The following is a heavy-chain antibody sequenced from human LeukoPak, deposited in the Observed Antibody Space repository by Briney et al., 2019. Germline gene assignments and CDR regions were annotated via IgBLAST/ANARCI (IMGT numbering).Heavy chain of an antibody. CDR3: ARWAMLSTYYYDSSGYYPPYYYGMDV. J-gene: IGHJ6*02. CDR1: GGSFSGYY. V-gene: IGHV4-34*01. Sequence: SETLSLTCAVYGGSFSGYYWSWIRQPPGEGLEWIGEINHSGSTNYNPSLKSRVTISVDTSKNQFSLKLSSVTAADTAVYYCARWAMLSTYYYDSSGYYPPYYYGMDVWGQGTTVTVSS. CDR2: INHSGST. D-gene: IGHD3-22*01.